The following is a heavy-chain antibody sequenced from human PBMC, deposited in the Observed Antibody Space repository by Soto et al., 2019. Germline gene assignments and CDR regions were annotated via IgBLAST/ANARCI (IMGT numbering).Heavy chain of an antibody. J-gene: IGHJ5*02. CDR2: ISATGGST. Sequence: PGGSLRLSCAASGFTFNNYAMNWVRQAPGKGLEWVATISATGGSTYYADSVKGRFTISRDNSKNTLYLQMNSLRAEDTAVYYCAKEGDSSSWYLLRPLPPPHNWFDPWGQGTLVTVSS. D-gene: IGHD6-13*01. CDR3: AKEGDSSSWYLLRPLPPPHNWFDP. V-gene: IGHV3-23*01. CDR1: GFTFNNYA.